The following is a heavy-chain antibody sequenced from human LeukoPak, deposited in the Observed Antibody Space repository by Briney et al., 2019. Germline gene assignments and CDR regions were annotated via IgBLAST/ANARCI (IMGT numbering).Heavy chain of an antibody. V-gene: IGHV4-61*02. J-gene: IGHJ5*02. CDR1: GGSINSGSYS. Sequence: PSQTLSLTCTVSGGSINSGSYSWNWIRQPAGKGLEWIGRIYTSGSTNYNPSLKSRVIISVDTSKNQFSLKLSSVTAADTAVYYCARAALVGAGWFDPWGQGTLVTVSS. CDR3: ARAALVGAGWFDP. D-gene: IGHD1-26*01. CDR2: IYTSGST.